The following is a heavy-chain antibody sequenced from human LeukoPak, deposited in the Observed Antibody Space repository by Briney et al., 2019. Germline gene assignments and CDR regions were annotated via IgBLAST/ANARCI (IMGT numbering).Heavy chain of an antibody. D-gene: IGHD4-17*01. CDR1: GGSVSSTEFY. CDR3: ASRNYGDYDPKYFDY. CDR2: INHSGST. V-gene: IGHV4-34*01. Sequence: SETLSLTCTVSGGSVSSTEFYWSWIRQPPGKGLEWIGEINHSGSTNYNPSLKSRVTISVDTSKNQFSLKLSSVTAADTAVYYCASRNYGDYDPKYFDYWGQGTLVTVSS. J-gene: IGHJ4*02.